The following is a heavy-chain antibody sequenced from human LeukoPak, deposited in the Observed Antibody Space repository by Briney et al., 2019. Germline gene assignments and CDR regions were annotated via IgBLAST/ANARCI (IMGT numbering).Heavy chain of an antibody. Sequence: GGSLRLSCAASGFTFSSYWMSWVRQAPGKGLEWVANIKQDGSDKYYVDSVKGRFAISRDNAKNSLYLQMNSLRAEDTAVYYCAKGSSYSSGYYFDYWGQGTLVTVSS. CDR2: IKQDGSDK. D-gene: IGHD6-19*01. V-gene: IGHV3-7*02. J-gene: IGHJ4*02. CDR3: AKGSSYSSGYYFDY. CDR1: GFTFSSYW.